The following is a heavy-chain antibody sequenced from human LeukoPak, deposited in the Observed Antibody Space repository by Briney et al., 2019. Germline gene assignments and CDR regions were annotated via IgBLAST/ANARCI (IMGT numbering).Heavy chain of an antibody. J-gene: IGHJ4*02. CDR3: ATLRGYCSDGSCPYNRNFDY. CDR2: INHSGST. V-gene: IGHV4-34*01. D-gene: IGHD2-15*01. Sequence: SETLSLTCAVYGGSFSGYYWSWIRQPPGEGLEWIGEINHSGSTNYNPSLKSRVTISVDTSKNQFSLKLSSVTAADTAVYYCATLRGYCSDGSCPYNRNFDYWGQGTLVTVSS. CDR1: GGSFSGYY.